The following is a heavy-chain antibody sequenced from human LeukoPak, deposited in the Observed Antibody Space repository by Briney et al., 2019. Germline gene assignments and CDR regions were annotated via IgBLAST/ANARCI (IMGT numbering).Heavy chain of an antibody. CDR3: ARVEFPGYCSSTSCYTGENWFDP. Sequence: ASVKVSCKASGYTFTGYYMHWVRQAPGQGLEWMGWINPNSGGTNYAQKFQGRVTMTRDTSISTAYMELSRLRSDDTAVYYCARVEFPGYCSSTSCYTGENWFDPWGQGTLVTVSS. V-gene: IGHV1-2*02. CDR1: GYTFTGYY. CDR2: INPNSGGT. J-gene: IGHJ5*02. D-gene: IGHD2-2*02.